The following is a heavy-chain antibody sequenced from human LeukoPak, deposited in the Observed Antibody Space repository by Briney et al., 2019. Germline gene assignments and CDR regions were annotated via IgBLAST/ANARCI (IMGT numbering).Heavy chain of an antibody. V-gene: IGHV4-61*01. D-gene: IGHD5-18*01. CDR1: GGSISSGSYY. CDR2: IYYSGST. J-gene: IGHJ3*02. CDR3: ARVSVDTAMVGAFDI. Sequence: ASQTLSLTCTVSGGSISSGSYYWSWIRQPPGKGLEWIGYIYYSGSTNYNPSLKSRVTISVDTSKNQFSLKLSSVTAADTAVYYCARVSVDTAMVGAFDIWGQGTMVTVSS.